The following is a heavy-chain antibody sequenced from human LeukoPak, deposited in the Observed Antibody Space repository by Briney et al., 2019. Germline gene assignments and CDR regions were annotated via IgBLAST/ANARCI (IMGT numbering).Heavy chain of an antibody. D-gene: IGHD6-19*01. J-gene: IGHJ4*02. CDR2: INHSGST. Sequence: SETLSLTCAVYGGSFSGYYWSWIRQPPGKGLEWIGEINHSGSTNYNPSLKSRVTISVDTSKNQFSLKLSSVTAADTAVYYCARGRIAVAGTKNYFDYWGQGTLVTVSS. CDR3: ARGRIAVAGTKNYFDY. V-gene: IGHV4-34*01. CDR1: GGSFSGYY.